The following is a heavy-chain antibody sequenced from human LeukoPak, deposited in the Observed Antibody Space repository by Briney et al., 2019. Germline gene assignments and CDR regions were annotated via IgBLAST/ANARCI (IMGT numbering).Heavy chain of an antibody. CDR1: GLSFSSYS. Sequence: GGSLRLSCAASGLSFSSYSMCWVRQAPGKGLEWVSVISGSGGTTYYADSVKGRFITSRDNSKNTLYLQMNSLRAEDTAIYYCAKKPTPRIVGAHYYFNYWGQGTLVTVSS. CDR2: ISGSGGTT. V-gene: IGHV3-23*01. J-gene: IGHJ4*02. CDR3: AKKPTPRIVGAHYYFNY. D-gene: IGHD1-26*01.